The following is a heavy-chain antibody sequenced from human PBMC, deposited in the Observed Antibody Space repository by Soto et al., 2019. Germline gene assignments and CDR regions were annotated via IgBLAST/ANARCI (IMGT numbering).Heavy chain of an antibody. CDR2: INAGNGNT. Sequence: GASVKVSCKASGYTFTSYAMHWVRQAPGQRLEWMGWINAGNGNTKYSQKFQGRVTITRDTSASTAYMELSSLRSEDTAVYYCAREQFITIFGVDQNWFDPWGQGTLVTVS. D-gene: IGHD3-3*01. V-gene: IGHV1-3*01. J-gene: IGHJ5*02. CDR3: AREQFITIFGVDQNWFDP. CDR1: GYTFTSYA.